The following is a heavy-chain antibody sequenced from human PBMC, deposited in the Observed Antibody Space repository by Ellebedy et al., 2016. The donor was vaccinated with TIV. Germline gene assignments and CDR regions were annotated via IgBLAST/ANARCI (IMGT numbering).Heavy chain of an antibody. CDR2: ISSSGSST. V-gene: IGHV3-48*01. D-gene: IGHD2-21*01. CDR1: GFTFSNSN. CDR3: ARPLVI. J-gene: IGHJ4*02. Sequence: GGSLRLSXAASGFTFSNSNMNWVRQVPGKGPEWISYISSSGSSTAYADSVKGRFTVSRDNAKNSLYLQMNSLRAEDTAVYYCARPLVIWGQGTLVSVAS.